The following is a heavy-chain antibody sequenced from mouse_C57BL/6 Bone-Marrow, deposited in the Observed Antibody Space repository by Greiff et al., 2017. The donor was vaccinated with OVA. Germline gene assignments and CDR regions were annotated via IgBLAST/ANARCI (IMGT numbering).Heavy chain of an antibody. D-gene: IGHD1-2*01. J-gene: IGHJ3*01. V-gene: IGHV1-81*01. CDR3: ARSGIIFAY. Sequence: QVHVKQSGAELARPGASVKLSCKASGYTFTSYGISWVKQRTGQGLEWIGEIYPRSGNTYYNEKFKGKATLTADKSSSTAYMEFRSLTSEDSAVYFCARSGIIFAYWGQGTLVTVSA. CDR1: GYTFTSYG. CDR2: IYPRSGNT.